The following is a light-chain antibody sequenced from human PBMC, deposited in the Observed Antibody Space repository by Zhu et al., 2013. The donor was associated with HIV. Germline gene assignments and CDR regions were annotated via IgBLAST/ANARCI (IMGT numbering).Light chain of an antibody. J-gene: IGKJ1*01. V-gene: IGKV3-20*01. CDR2: GAS. CDR1: QSISSRS. Sequence: EIVLTQSPGTLSLSPGERATLSCRASQSISSRSLAWYQHKPGQAPRLLIYGASSRATGISDRFSGSGSGTDFTLTISRLGPEDFALYYCQHYGNSLWTFGQGTKVAIK. CDR3: QHYGNSLWT.